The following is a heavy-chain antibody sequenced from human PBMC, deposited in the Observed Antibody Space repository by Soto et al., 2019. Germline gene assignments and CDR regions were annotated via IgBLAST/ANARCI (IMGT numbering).Heavy chain of an antibody. D-gene: IGHD3-10*01. Sequence: VRQAPGKGLEWVSAISGSGGSTYYADSVKGRFTISRDNSKNTLYLQMNSLRAEDTAVYYCAKDQPSYYGSGSYPGYWGQGTLVTVSS. CDR3: AKDQPSYYGSGSYPGY. J-gene: IGHJ4*02. CDR2: ISGSGGST. V-gene: IGHV3-23*01.